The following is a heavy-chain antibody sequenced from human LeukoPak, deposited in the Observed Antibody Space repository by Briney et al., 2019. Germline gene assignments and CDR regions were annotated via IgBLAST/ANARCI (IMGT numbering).Heavy chain of an antibody. CDR3: ARVRRARAGIAGAGTITFDY. D-gene: IGHD6-13*01. CDR2: ISSSSYT. Sequence: GGSLRLSCAASGFTFSDYYMSWIRQAPGKGLEWVSYISSSSYTNYADSVKGRFTISRDNAKNSLYLQMNSLRAEDTAVYYCARVRRARAGIAGAGTITFDYWGQGTLVTVSS. J-gene: IGHJ4*02. V-gene: IGHV3-11*05. CDR1: GFTFSDYY.